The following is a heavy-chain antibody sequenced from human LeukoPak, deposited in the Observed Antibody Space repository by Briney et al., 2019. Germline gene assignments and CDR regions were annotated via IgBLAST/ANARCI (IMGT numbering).Heavy chain of an antibody. Sequence: SETLSLTCAVYGGSFSGYYWSWIRQPPGKGLEWIGEINHSGSTNYNPSLKSRVTISVDTSKNQFSLQLNSVTPEDTAVYYCAMRRDGEGFDYWGQGTLVTVSS. CDR3: AMRRDGEGFDY. V-gene: IGHV4-34*01. CDR1: GGSFSGYY. D-gene: IGHD3-3*01. CDR2: INHSGST. J-gene: IGHJ4*02.